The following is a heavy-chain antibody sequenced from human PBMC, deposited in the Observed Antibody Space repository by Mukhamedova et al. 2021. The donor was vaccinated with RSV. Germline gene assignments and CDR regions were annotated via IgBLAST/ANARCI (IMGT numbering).Heavy chain of an antibody. CDR1: SSYA. CDR2: ISYDGSNK. CDR3: ARDRRDRSSYGLDY. J-gene: IGHJ4*02. D-gene: IGHD6-6*01. V-gene: IGHV3-30*04. Sequence: SSYAMHWVRQAPGKGLEWVAVISYDGSNKYYADSVKGRFTISRDNSKNTLYLQMNSLRAEDTAVYYCARDRRDRSSYGLDYWGQG.